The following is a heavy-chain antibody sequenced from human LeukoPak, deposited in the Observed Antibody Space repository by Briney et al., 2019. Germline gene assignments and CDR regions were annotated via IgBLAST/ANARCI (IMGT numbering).Heavy chain of an antibody. CDR2: ISYDGSNK. J-gene: IGHJ4*02. D-gene: IGHD3-9*01. CDR1: GFTFSGYA. Sequence: GGSLRLSCAASGFTFSGYAMHWVRQAPGKGLEWVAVISYDGSNKYYADSVKGRFTISRDNSKNTLYLQMNSLRAEDTAVYYCARDKLVTIFDYWGQGTLVTVPS. V-gene: IGHV3-30-3*01. CDR3: ARDKLVTIFDY.